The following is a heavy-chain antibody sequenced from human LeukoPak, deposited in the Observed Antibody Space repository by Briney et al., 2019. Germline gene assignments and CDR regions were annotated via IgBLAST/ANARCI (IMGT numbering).Heavy chain of an antibody. CDR1: GFTVSSNY. V-gene: IGHV3-23*01. Sequence: GGSLRLSCAASGFTVSSNYMSWVRQAPGKGLEWVATVNAPGLKTFYADSVKGRFIISRDNSKNTFYLEMDSLRVDDTGVYYCANSQSSTSCNYWGQGTLVTVSS. CDR3: ANSQSSTSCNY. CDR2: VNAPGLKT. J-gene: IGHJ4*02. D-gene: IGHD2-2*01.